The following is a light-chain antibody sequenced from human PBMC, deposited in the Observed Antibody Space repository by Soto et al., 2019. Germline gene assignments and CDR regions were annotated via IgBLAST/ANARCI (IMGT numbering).Light chain of an antibody. CDR1: QGISSY. J-gene: IGKJ1*01. CDR2: AAS. V-gene: IGKV1-9*01. CDR3: QQLITYPLT. Sequence: DIQLTQSPSFLSASVGDRVTITCRASQGISSYLAWYQQLPGKAPKLLILAASTLQSGVPSRFSGSRSGTEFTLTISSLQPEDFATYYCQQLITYPLTFGQGTKVEIK.